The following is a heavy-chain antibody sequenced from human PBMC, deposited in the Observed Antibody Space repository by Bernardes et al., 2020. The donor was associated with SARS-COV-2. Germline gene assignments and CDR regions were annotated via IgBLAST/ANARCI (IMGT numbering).Heavy chain of an antibody. J-gene: IGHJ4*02. CDR1: GLNFSNYA. Sequence: GGSLRLSCAASGLNFSNYAMGWVRQAPGRGLEWVSAISGRGGNTYYGDSVKGRFTISRDNSKNTLYLQMNKLRADDTAVFYCAKFGDCSGDYCEGYYFDYWGQGTLVTVSS. CDR3: AKFGDCSGDYCEGYYFDY. D-gene: IGHD3-22*01. V-gene: IGHV3-23*01. CDR2: ISGRGGNT.